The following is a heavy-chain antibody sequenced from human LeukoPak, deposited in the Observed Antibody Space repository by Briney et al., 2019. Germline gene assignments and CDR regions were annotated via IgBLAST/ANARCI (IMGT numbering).Heavy chain of an antibody. CDR3: ATSRGYCTATTCYGPFNWFDP. D-gene: IGHD2-8*02. J-gene: IGHJ5*02. V-gene: IGHV1-69-2*01. CDR2: VDPDDGDT. CDR1: GYTFTDNY. Sequence: ATVKVSCKASGYTFTDNYIHWVQQAPGKGLEWMGHVDPDDGDTVYAQKFQGRVTLTADTSTDTAYMELSSLRSEDTAIYYCATSRGYCTATTCYGPFNWFDPWGQGTLVTVSS.